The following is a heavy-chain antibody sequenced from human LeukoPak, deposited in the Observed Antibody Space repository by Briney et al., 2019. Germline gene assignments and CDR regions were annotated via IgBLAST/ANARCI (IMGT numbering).Heavy chain of an antibody. CDR1: GFTFSSYA. Sequence: GGSLRLSCAASGFTFSSYAMHWVRQAPGKGLEWVAVISYDGSNKYYADSVKGRFTISRDDSKNTLYLQMNSLRAEDTAVYYCAKSTVDLHYYYYGMDVWGQGTTVTVSS. CDR3: AKSTVDLHYYYYGMDV. D-gene: IGHD4-23*01. J-gene: IGHJ6*02. CDR2: ISYDGSNK. V-gene: IGHV3-30*04.